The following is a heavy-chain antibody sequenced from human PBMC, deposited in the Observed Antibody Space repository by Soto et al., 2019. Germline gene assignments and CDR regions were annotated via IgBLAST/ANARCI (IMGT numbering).Heavy chain of an antibody. V-gene: IGHV3-48*01. D-gene: IGHD5-18*01. J-gene: IGHJ4*02. CDR1: GFTFSSYS. CDR3: AREWALAMVKEVGFDY. Sequence: GGSLRLSCAASGFTFSSYSMNWVRQAPGKGLEWVSYISSSSSTIYYADSVKGRFTISRDNAKNSLYLQMNSLRAEDTAVYYCAREWALAMVKEVGFDYWGQGTLVTV. CDR2: ISSSSSTI.